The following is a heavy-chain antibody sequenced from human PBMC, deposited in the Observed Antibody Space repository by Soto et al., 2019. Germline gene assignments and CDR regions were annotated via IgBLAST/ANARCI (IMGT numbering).Heavy chain of an antibody. J-gene: IGHJ4*02. CDR3: AASTYLSGVSGYGHLDF. Sequence: QVHLVQSGTEVKKTGSSVKVSCKASGETFTNYAISWVRQAPGQGLQWLGGIIPIYDSPSYAKGYHNRVTITADRSTSTAHLELNGLTSEDTSVYYCAASTYLSGVSGYGHLDFWGQGPLVTVSS. CDR1: GETFTNYA. V-gene: IGHV1-69*06. CDR2: IIPIYDSP. D-gene: IGHD5-12*01.